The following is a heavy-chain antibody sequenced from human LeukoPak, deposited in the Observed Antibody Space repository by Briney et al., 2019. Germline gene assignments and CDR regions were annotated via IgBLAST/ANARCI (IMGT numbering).Heavy chain of an antibody. CDR1: GFTFSSYW. CDR3: ARDRLLLWFGEWDY. Sequence: PGGSLRLSCAASGFTFSSYWMSWVRQAPGKGLEWVANIKQDGSEKYYVDSVKGRFTISRDNAKNSLYLQMNSLRAEDTAVYYCARDRLLLWFGEWDYWGQGTLVTVSS. J-gene: IGHJ4*02. CDR2: IKQDGSEK. D-gene: IGHD3-10*01. V-gene: IGHV3-7*01.